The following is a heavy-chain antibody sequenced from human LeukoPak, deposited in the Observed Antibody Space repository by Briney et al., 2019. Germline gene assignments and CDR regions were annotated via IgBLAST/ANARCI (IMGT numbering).Heavy chain of an antibody. D-gene: IGHD1-26*01. CDR1: GFHLSRYG. CDR2: IRGTGGST. CDR3: ATRPTVGGTPPAFDH. V-gene: IGHV3-23*01. Sequence: GGSLRLSCAASGFHLSRYGMNWVPPAPGGGLEGVSAIRGTGGSTYSAASVKGRFTISRDNSKNTLYLQMTSLRAEDTAVYSCATRPTVGGTPPAFDHWGQGTPVTVSS. J-gene: IGHJ4*02.